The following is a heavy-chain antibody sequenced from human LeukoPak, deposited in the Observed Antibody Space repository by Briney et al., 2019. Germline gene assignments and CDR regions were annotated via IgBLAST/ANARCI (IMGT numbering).Heavy chain of an antibody. J-gene: IGHJ6*02. D-gene: IGHD3-10*01. CDR1: GGTFSSYA. Sequence: GASVKVPCKASGGTFSSYAISWVRQAPGQGLEWMGIINPSGGSTSYAQKFQGRVTMTRDTSTSTVYMELSSLRSEDTAVYYCARPLASMVRGAPAPHYGMDVWGQGTTVTVSS. CDR3: ARPLASMVRGAPAPHYGMDV. V-gene: IGHV1-46*01. CDR2: INPSGGST.